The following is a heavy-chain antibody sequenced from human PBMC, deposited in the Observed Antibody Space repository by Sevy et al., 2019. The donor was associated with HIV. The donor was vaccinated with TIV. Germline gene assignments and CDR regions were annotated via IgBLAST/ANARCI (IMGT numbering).Heavy chain of an antibody. CDR1: GFTFSTYG. Sequence: GGSLRLSCAASGFTFSTYGMHWVRQAPGKGLEWVAFIRFDGSIKYYRDSVKGRLTISRDNSKNKRYLQMNSLRAEDTAVYFCAKVLHIVEIPAAIDYYYGMDVWGQGTTVTVSS. CDR2: IRFDGSIK. J-gene: IGHJ6*02. CDR3: AKVLHIVEIPAAIDYYYGMDV. V-gene: IGHV3-30*02. D-gene: IGHD2-2*01.